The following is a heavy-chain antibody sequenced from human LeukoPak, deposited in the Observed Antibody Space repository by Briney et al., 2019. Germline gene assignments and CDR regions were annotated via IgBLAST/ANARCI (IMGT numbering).Heavy chain of an antibody. Sequence: GGSLRLSCAASGFTFSSYAMTWVRQAPGKGPEWVSGIKGSGGDTYYADSVKGRFTISRDNSKNTLYLQMNSLRAEDAAVYYCARSRYSGNFVFDYWGQGTLVTVSS. J-gene: IGHJ4*02. CDR1: GFTFSSYA. V-gene: IGHV3-23*01. CDR3: ARSRYSGNFVFDY. CDR2: IKGSGGDT. D-gene: IGHD5-12*01.